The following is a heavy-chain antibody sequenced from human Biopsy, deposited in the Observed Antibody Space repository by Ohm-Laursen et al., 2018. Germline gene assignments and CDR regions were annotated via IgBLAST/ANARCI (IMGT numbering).Heavy chain of an antibody. CDR3: ARDRGYYSDRTVPGYFDL. CDR1: GDSISSYY. J-gene: IGHJ2*01. Sequence: GTLSLTWSVSGDSISSYYWSWIRQPPGQGLQWIGYVYYTGSTDYNPSLQSRVTISVDTSKNHFSLRLRSVTPADTAIYYCARDRGYYSDRTVPGYFDLWGRGTLVTVSS. D-gene: IGHD3-22*01. V-gene: IGHV4-59*01. CDR2: VYYTGST.